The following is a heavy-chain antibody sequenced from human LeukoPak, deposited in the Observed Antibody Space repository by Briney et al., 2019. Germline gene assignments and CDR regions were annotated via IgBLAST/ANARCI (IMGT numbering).Heavy chain of an antibody. D-gene: IGHD2-2*01. CDR1: GFTFSSYA. Sequence: GGSLRLSCAASGFTFSSYAMSWVRRAPGKGLEWVSAISGSGGSTYYADSVKGRFTISRDNSKNTLYLQMNSLRAEDTAVYYCAKRWGSRYYGMDVWGQGTTVTVSS. J-gene: IGHJ6*02. CDR2: ISGSGGST. V-gene: IGHV3-23*01. CDR3: AKRWGSRYYGMDV.